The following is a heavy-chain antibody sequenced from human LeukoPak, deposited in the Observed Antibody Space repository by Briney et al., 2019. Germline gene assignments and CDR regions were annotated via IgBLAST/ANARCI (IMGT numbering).Heavy chain of an antibody. CDR3: ARDSRRGYSYGYDY. Sequence: GASVKVSCKVSGYTVTELSIHWVRQAPGKGLEWMGGFDPDEAETVFAGKFQGRVTMAEDTSTNTAYMELTSLRSEDTAVYYCARDSRRGYSYGYDYWGQGTLVTVSS. J-gene: IGHJ4*02. CDR1: GYTVTELS. D-gene: IGHD5-18*01. CDR2: FDPDEAET. V-gene: IGHV1-24*01.